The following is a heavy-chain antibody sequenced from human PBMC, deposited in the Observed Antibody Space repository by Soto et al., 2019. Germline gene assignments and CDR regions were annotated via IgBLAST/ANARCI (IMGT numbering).Heavy chain of an antibody. D-gene: IGHD1-20*01. V-gene: IGHV5-51*01. Sequence: PGESLKISCKGSGYSFTSYWIVWVSQMPGKGLEWMGIIYPGDSDTRYSPSFQGQVTISVDKSITTAYLQWSSLKASDTATYYCARQTISGTTFAFDIWGQGTMVTV. CDR2: IYPGDSDT. J-gene: IGHJ3*02. CDR1: GYSFTSYW. CDR3: ARQTISGTTFAFDI.